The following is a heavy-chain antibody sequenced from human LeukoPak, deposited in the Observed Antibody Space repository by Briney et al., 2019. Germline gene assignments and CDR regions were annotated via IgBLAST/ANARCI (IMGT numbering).Heavy chain of an antibody. V-gene: IGHV3-23*01. CDR2: ISGSGGST. Sequence: GGSLRLSCAASGFTFSSYAMSWVRQAPGKGLEWVSAISGSGGSTYYADSVKGRFTISRDNYKNTLYLQMNSLRAEDTAVYYCAKDRGLRRLSYFDYWGQGTLVTVSS. J-gene: IGHJ4*02. CDR3: AKDRGLRRLSYFDY. CDR1: GFTFSSYA. D-gene: IGHD5-12*01.